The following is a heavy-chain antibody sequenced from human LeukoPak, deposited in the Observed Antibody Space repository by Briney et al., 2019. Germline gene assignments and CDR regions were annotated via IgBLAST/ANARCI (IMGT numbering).Heavy chain of an antibody. V-gene: IGHV3-30-3*01. Sequence: GGSPRLSCAASGFTFSSYAMHWVRQAPGMGLEWVAVLSFDGGHRLYADSVKGRVTLSRDNSKNTLYLQIQSLRPEDTAVYYCARDSSSGRAPYYYYYMDVWGKGTTVTVSS. J-gene: IGHJ6*03. CDR3: ARDSSSGRAPYYYYYMDV. CDR2: LSFDGGHR. CDR1: GFTFSSYA. D-gene: IGHD6-19*01.